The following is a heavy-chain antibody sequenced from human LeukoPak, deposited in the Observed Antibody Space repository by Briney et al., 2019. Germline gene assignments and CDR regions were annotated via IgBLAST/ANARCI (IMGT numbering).Heavy chain of an antibody. CDR2: IYYSGST. Sequence: SETLSLTCTVSGGSISSYYWSWIRQPPGKGLEWIGYIYYSGSTNYNPSLKSRVTISVDTSKNQFSLKLSSVTAADTAVYYCARTEIKSSLGGVIYYWGQGTLVTVSS. J-gene: IGHJ4*02. CDR3: ARTEIKSSLGGVIYY. CDR1: GGSISSYY. V-gene: IGHV4-59*12. D-gene: IGHD3-16*02.